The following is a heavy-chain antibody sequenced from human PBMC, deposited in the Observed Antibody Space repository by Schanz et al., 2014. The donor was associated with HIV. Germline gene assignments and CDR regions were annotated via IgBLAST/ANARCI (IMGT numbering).Heavy chain of an antibody. CDR3: AYSSGFYQYSYGMDV. CDR1: GGTFNIIA. V-gene: IGHV1-2*02. CDR2: INPNSGGT. J-gene: IGHJ6*02. D-gene: IGHD3-22*01. Sequence: QLQLVQSGAEVKRPGSSVKVSCKAIGGTFNIIAINWVRQAPGQGLHWMGWINPNSGGTNYAQKFQGRVTMTRDTSISTAYMELSRLRSDDTAVYYCAYSSGFYQYSYGMDVWGQGTTVTVSS.